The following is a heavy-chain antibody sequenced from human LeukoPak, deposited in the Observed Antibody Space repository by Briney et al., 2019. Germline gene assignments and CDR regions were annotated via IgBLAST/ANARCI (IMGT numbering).Heavy chain of an antibody. CDR3: ARGDYSSSWYEYNWFDP. V-gene: IGHV4-38-2*02. Sequence: SETLSLTCTVSGYSISSGYYWGWIRQPPGKGLEWIGSIYHSGSIYYSPSLKSRVTISVDTSKNQFSLKLSSVTAADTAVYYCARGDYSSSWYEYNWFDPWGQGTLVTVSS. CDR2: IYHSGSI. CDR1: GYSISSGYY. D-gene: IGHD6-13*01. J-gene: IGHJ5*02.